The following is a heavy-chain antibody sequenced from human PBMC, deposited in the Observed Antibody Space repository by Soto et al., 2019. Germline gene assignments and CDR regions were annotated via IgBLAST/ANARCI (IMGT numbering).Heavy chain of an antibody. D-gene: IGHD1-7*01. CDR2: ISYSGNT. CDR3: ATMGTPATGLFYFDN. CDR1: GGSISSGHYY. J-gene: IGHJ4*02. Sequence: QVQLQESGPGLVKPSQTLSLTCTVSGGSISSGHYYWSWIRQPPGKGLEWIGFISYSGNTYYSASLNIRVTISVDTSKNQFSLNLSFVTAADTAVYYCATMGTPATGLFYFDNWGQGTLVTVSS. V-gene: IGHV4-30-4*01.